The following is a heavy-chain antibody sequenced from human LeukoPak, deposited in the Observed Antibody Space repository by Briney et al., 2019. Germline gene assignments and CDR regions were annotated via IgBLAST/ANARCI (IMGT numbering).Heavy chain of an antibody. Sequence: SETLSLTCTVSGGSISSYYWSWIRQPPGKGLEWIGYIYYSGGTNYNPSLKSRVTISVDTSKNQFSLKLSSVTAADTAVYYCARLYSSSSLRFDPWGQGTLVSVSS. V-gene: IGHV4-59*01. D-gene: IGHD6-6*01. CDR2: IYYSGGT. J-gene: IGHJ5*02. CDR3: ARLYSSSSLRFDP. CDR1: GGSISSYY.